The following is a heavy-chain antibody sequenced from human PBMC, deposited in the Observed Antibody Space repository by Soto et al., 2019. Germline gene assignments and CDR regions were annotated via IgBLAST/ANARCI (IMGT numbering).Heavy chain of an antibody. V-gene: IGHV3-74*01. CDR2: SHDEGSIT. J-gene: IGHJ4*02. CDR3: GRVPAAAAGIGIDH. CDR1: GFTFSRYW. Sequence: EVQLVESGGGLVQPGGSLRLSCAASGFTFSRYWMHGVRQAPGTGMVWVARSHDEGSITTSADSVKGRFTISRDNAKTTLYLQMNSLRAEDTAVYCCGRVPAAAAGIGIDHWGQGILVTVSS. D-gene: IGHD6-13*01.